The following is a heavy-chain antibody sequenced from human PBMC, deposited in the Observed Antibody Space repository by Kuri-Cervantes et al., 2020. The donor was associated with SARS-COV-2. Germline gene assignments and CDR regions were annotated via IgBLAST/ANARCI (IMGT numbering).Heavy chain of an antibody. Sequence: GSLRLSCAVYGGSFSGYYWSWIRQPPGKGLEWIGEINHSGSTNYNPSLKSRVTISVDTSKNQFSLKLSSVTAADTAVYYCARGRYSSSCFDYWGQGTLVTVSS. V-gene: IGHV4-34*01. CDR2: INHSGST. CDR3: ARGRYSSSCFDY. CDR1: GGSFSGYY. D-gene: IGHD6-13*01. J-gene: IGHJ4*02.